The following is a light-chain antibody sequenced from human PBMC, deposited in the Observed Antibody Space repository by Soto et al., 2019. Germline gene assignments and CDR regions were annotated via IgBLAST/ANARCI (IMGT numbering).Light chain of an antibody. J-gene: IGKJ1*01. CDR2: DAS. CDR3: QQPRP. CDR1: QSVSRY. Sequence: EIVLTQSPATLSLSPGDRATLLCRASQSVSRYLAWYQQKPGQAPRLLIYDASNRAPGIPARFSGSGSGTDFTLSISSLEPEDFPVYYCQQPRPFGQGPKADIK. V-gene: IGKV3-11*01.